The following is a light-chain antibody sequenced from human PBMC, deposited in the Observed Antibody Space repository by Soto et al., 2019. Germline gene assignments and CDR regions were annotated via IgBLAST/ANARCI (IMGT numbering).Light chain of an antibody. CDR1: SSDVGDYNY. CDR2: EVS. V-gene: IGLV2-8*01. J-gene: IGLJ3*02. Sequence: QSALTQPPSASGSPGQSVTISCTGTSSDVGDYNYVSWYQQHPGNAPKLMIYEVSKRPSGVPDRFSGAKSGNTASLTVSGLQAEDEADYYCSSYAVSNSWVFGGGTKLTVL. CDR3: SSYAVSNSWV.